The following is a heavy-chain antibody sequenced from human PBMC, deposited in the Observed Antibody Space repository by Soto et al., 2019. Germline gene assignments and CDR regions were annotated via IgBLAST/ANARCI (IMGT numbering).Heavy chain of an antibody. CDR3: AIAGSKEGYFYYGMDV. D-gene: IGHD2-2*01. V-gene: IGHV3-23*01. Sequence: EVQLLESGGGLVQPGGSLRLSCAASGFTFSSYAMSWVRQAPGKGLEWVSAISGSGGSTYYADSVKGRFTISRDNSKNTLYLQMNSLRAEDMAVYYCAIAGSKEGYFYYGMDVWGQGTTVTVSS. CDR1: GFTFSSYA. J-gene: IGHJ6*02. CDR2: ISGSGGST.